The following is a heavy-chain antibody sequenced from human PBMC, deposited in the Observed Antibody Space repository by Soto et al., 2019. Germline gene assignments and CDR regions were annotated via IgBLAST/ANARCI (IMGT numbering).Heavy chain of an antibody. D-gene: IGHD5-12*01. CDR2: IYYSGST. CDR1: GGSISSSSYY. J-gene: IGHJ5*02. CDR3: ARTIVATINWFDP. V-gene: IGHV4-39*07. Sequence: PSETLSLTCTVSGGSISSSSYYWGWIRQPPGKGLEWIGSIYYSGSTYYNPSLKSRVTISVDTSKNQFSLKLSSVTAADTAVYYCARTIVATINWFDPWGQGTLVTVSS.